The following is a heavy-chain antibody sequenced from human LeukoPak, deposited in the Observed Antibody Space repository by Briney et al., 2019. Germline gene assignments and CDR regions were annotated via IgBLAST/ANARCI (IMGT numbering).Heavy chain of an antibody. CDR2: INGNGAST. CDR1: GFTFNTHA. J-gene: IGHJ4*02. V-gene: IGHV3-23*01. CDR3: AKDQGYSYYYLDY. D-gene: IGHD5-18*01. Sequence: GGSLRLSCAASGFTFNTHAMSWVRQAPGKGLEGGSGINGNGASTYYSDSVKGRFTISRDTSKNTLYLQMSSLSAEDTAVYYCAKDQGYSYYYLDYWGQGALVTVSS.